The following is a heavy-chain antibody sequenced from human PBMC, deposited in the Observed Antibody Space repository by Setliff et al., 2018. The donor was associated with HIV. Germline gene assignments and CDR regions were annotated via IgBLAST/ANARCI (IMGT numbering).Heavy chain of an antibody. CDR3: ARVGDGYNSFDY. J-gene: IGHJ4*02. CDR1: GYTISAHG. Sequence: GASVKVSCKASGYTISAHGVSWVRHVPGHGLEWMGWISGDTGDINYAQTLQGRVTMTTDTSTSTAYMELRSLRSDDTAVYYCARVGDGYNSFDYWGQGTLVTVSS. V-gene: IGHV1-18*01. CDR2: ISGDTGDI. D-gene: IGHD5-12*01.